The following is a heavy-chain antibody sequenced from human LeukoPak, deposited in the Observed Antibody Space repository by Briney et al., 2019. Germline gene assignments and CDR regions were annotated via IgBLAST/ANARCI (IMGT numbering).Heavy chain of an antibody. CDR1: GGSISSGGYY. CDR3: ASTYNWNYFGY. Sequence: NPSQTLSLTCTVSGGSISSGGYYWSWIRQPPGKGLEWIGYIYYSGSTNYNPSLKSRVTISVDTSKNQFSLKLSSVTAADTAVYYCASTYNWNYFGYWGQGTLVTVSS. D-gene: IGHD1-20*01. V-gene: IGHV4-61*08. CDR2: IYYSGST. J-gene: IGHJ4*02.